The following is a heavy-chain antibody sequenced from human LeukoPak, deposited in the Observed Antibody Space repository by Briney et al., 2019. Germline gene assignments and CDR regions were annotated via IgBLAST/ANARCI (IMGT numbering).Heavy chain of an antibody. Sequence: PSETLSLTCTVSGASISSYYWSWIRQPPGKGLEWIGYIFYSGSTNYNPSLKSRVTISVDTSTNQFSLKLISMTAADAAVYYCASGPYPAAGTDHQFDYWGQGTLVTVSS. CDR2: IFYSGST. J-gene: IGHJ4*02. CDR1: GASISSYY. V-gene: IGHV4-59*01. CDR3: ASGPYPAAGTDHQFDY. D-gene: IGHD6-13*01.